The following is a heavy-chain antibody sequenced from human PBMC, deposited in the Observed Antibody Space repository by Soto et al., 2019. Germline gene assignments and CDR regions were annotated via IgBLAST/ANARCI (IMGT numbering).Heavy chain of an antibody. Sequence: GGSLRLFCAGSGFTLSTYGMTWVRQAPGKGLEWVSAITGAGGNTYYVDSVKGRFTSSRDNSKNMLYLQMNSVRVEDTAVYYCARIRGYWYGLDVWGQGTTVTVSS. V-gene: IGHV3-23*01. CDR1: GFTLSTYG. CDR2: ITGAGGNT. CDR3: ARIRGYWYGLDV. J-gene: IGHJ6*02.